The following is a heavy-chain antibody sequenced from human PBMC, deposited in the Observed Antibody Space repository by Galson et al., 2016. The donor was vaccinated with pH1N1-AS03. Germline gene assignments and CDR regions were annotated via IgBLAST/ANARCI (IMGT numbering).Heavy chain of an antibody. CDR2: ISGNGYST. CDR3: ARGPVSYSNYWFPPPDY. D-gene: IGHD6-13*01. J-gene: IGHJ4*02. CDR1: GDTFSSYA. V-gene: IGHV3-64*01. Sequence: SCKASGDTFSSYAMHWVRQAPGKGLEYVSAISGNGYSTYYANSVKGRFTISRDNSKSTLFLQMGSLRPEDRAVYYCARGPVSYSNYWFPPPDYWGQGTLVTVSS.